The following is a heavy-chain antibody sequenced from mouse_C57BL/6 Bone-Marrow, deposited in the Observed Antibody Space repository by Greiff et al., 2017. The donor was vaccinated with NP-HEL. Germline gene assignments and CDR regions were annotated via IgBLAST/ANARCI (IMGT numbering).Heavy chain of an antibody. D-gene: IGHD2-3*01. J-gene: IGHJ3*01. V-gene: IGHV5-4*01. CDR2: ISDGGSYT. CDR3: ARESDGYYFAY. Sequence: VQLKESGGGLVKPGGSLKLSCAASGFTFSSYAMSWVRQTPEKRLEWVATISDGGSYTYYPDNVKGRFTISRDNAKNNLYLQMSHLKSEDTAMYYCARESDGYYFAYWGQGTLVTVSA. CDR1: GFTFSSYA.